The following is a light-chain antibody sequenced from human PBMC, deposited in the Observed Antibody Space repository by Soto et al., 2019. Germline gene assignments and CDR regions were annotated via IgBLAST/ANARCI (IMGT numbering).Light chain of an antibody. CDR3: QQCDHWPYT. Sequence: EIVMTQSPATLSVSPGERATLSCRASQSVSSNLAWYQQKPGQAPRLLIHGASTRATGIPARFSGSGSGTDFTLTISSLQSEDSAVYYCQQCDHWPYTFGQGTNLEIK. J-gene: IGKJ2*01. CDR1: QSVSSN. V-gene: IGKV3-15*01. CDR2: GAS.